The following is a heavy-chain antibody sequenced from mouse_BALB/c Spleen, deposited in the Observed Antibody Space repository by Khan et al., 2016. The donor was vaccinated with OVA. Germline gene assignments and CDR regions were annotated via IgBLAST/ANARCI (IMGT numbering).Heavy chain of an antibody. V-gene: IGHV3-2*02. CDR2: ISYSGST. CDR3: ARSKYGNYVGFAY. D-gene: IGHD2-10*02. J-gene: IGHJ3*01. CDR1: GYSITSDYA. Sequence: EVQLQESGPGLVKPSQSLSLTCTVTGYSITSDYAWNWIRQFPGNKLEWMGYISYSGSTSYNPSLKSRISFTRDTSKNQFFLQLNSVTTEDTATYYCARSKYGNYVGFAYWGQGTLVTVSA.